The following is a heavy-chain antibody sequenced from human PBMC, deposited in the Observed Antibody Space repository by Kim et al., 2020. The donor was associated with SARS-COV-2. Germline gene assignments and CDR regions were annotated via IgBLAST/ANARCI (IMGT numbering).Heavy chain of an antibody. Sequence: ASVKVSCKASGYTFTSYGISWVRQAPGQGLEWMGWISAYNGNTNYAQKLQGRVTMTTDTSTSTAYMELRSLRSDDTAVYYCATEYYGSGSYSTLRFDYWGQGTLVTVSS. J-gene: IGHJ4*02. CDR2: ISAYNGNT. CDR3: ATEYYGSGSYSTLRFDY. D-gene: IGHD3-10*01. V-gene: IGHV1-18*04. CDR1: GYTFTSYG.